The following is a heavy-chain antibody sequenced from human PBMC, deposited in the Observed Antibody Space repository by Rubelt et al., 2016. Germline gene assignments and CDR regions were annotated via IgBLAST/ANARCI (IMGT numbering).Heavy chain of an antibody. Sequence: QVQLVQSGAEVKKPGSSVKVSCKASGGTFSSYAISWVRQAPGQGLEWWGGIIPIFGTAKDAKKFQGRVTITADESTSTAYMGLNSLRSEDTAVYYCTRGSGVWFLFWGQGTLVTVSS. CDR3: TRGSGVWFLF. D-gene: IGHD2-21*01. CDR2: IIPIFGTA. J-gene: IGHJ4*02. CDR1: GGTFSSYA. V-gene: IGHV1-69*01.